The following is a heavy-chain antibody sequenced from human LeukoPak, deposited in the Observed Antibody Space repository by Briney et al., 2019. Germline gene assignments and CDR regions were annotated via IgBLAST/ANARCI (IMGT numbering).Heavy chain of an antibody. J-gene: IGHJ4*02. CDR1: GFSVSNNY. D-gene: IGHD3-22*01. V-gene: IGHV3-64D*09. Sequence: GGSLRLSCAASGFSVSNNYMSWVRQAPGKGLESVSGISGNGVSTYHADSVKGRFTISRDNSKSTLYLQMSSLRAEDTAVYYCVKGFEGYYDSRSDYWGQGTLVTVSS. CDR2: ISGNGVST. CDR3: VKGFEGYYDSRSDY.